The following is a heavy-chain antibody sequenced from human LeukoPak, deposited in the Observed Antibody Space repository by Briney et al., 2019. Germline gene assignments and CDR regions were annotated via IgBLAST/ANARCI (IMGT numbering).Heavy chain of an antibody. Sequence: SETLSLTCTVSGYSISSGYYWGWIRQPPGKGLECIGSIYYSGRTYHNPSLKSRVTISLDTSKNQFSLKLSSVTAADTAVYYCARIEYSGPLDYWGQGTLVIVSS. V-gene: IGHV4-38-2*02. CDR2: IYYSGRT. CDR1: GYSISSGYY. D-gene: IGHD1-26*01. CDR3: ARIEYSGPLDY. J-gene: IGHJ4*02.